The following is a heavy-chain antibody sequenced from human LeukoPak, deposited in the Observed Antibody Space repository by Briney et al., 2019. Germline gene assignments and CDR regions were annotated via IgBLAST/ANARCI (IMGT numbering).Heavy chain of an antibody. J-gene: IGHJ4*02. V-gene: IGHV4-39*07. Sequence: SETLSLTCTVSGGSISSSSYYWGWIRQPPGKGLEWIGSIYYSGSTYYNPSLKSRVTISVDTSKNQFSLKLSSVTAADTAVYYCARSSRLRFLEWYDYWGQGTLVTVSS. CDR1: GGSISSSSYY. CDR3: ARSSRLRFLEWYDY. CDR2: IYYSGST. D-gene: IGHD3-3*01.